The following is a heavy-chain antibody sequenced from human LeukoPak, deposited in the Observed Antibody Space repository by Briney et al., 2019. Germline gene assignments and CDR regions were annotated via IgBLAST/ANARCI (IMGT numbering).Heavy chain of an antibody. J-gene: IGHJ4*02. CDR3: ARILQDGSGSYNFDY. D-gene: IGHD3-10*01. CDR1: GGSFSGYY. Sequence: TLSLTCAVYGGSFSGYYWSWIRQPPGKALEWLALIDWDDDKYYSTSPKTRLTISKDTSKNQVVLTMTNMDPVDTATYYCARILQDGSGSYNFDYWGQGTLVTVSS. V-gene: IGHV2-70*01. CDR2: IDWDDDK.